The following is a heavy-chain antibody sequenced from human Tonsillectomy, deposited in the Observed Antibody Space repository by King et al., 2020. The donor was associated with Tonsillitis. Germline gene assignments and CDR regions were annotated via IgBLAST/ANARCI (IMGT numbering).Heavy chain of an antibody. V-gene: IGHV3-23*04. Sequence: VQLVESGGGLVQPGGSLRLSCAASGFTLRSYAMSWVRQAPGKGLEWVSAISGDGDSTFFADSVKGRFTISRDNSMNTLYLQMDSLRAEDTAIYYCAKGFGYPPDAFDIWGQGKMVTVSS. CDR3: AKGFGYPPDAFDI. CDR2: ISGDGDST. D-gene: IGHD6-25*01. CDR1: GFTLRSYA. J-gene: IGHJ3*02.